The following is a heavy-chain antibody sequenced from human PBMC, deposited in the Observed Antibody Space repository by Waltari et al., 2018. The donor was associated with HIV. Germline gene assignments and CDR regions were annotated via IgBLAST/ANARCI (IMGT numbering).Heavy chain of an antibody. CDR1: GFTFSIYW. Sequence: EVTLVEPGGGLVQPGGSRSSACSASGFTFSIYWMSWVRQAPGKGLEWVANIKQDGSERYYVDSVKGRFTISRDNAKNSLYLQMNSLRAEDTAVYYCARDNWNDGLDIWGQWTMVTVSS. CDR2: IKQDGSER. J-gene: IGHJ3*02. V-gene: IGHV3-7*01. D-gene: IGHD1-1*01. CDR3: ARDNWNDGLDI.